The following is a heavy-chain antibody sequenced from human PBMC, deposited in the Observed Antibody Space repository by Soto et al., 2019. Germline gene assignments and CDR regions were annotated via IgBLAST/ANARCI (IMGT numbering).Heavy chain of an antibody. CDR1: GGSFSGYY. Sequence: SETLSLTCAVYGGSFSGYYWGWVRQPPGKGLEWIGEINHSGSSNYHPSFKSRVTISVDTSNNQFSLRVNSVTPADTAVYYCARGEITLLGGMDVWGQGTTVTVYS. D-gene: IGHD3-10*01. CDR2: INHSGSS. J-gene: IGHJ6*02. V-gene: IGHV4-34*01. CDR3: ARGEITLLGGMDV.